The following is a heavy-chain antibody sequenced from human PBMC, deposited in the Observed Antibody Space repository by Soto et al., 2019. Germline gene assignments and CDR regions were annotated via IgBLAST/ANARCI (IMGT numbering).Heavy chain of an antibody. CDR1: GFTFSSYA. D-gene: IGHD5-18*01. J-gene: IGHJ3*02. CDR2: IVGIGGIT. V-gene: IGHV3-23*01. Sequence: GSLRLSCAASGFTFSSYAMSWVRQAPGKGLEWVSAIVGIGGITYDAVSVKGRLTISRDNSKNTLYLQMNSLRAEDTALFYCAKTSLVTARPDAFEIWGQGTMDTVSS. CDR3: AKTSLVTARPDAFEI.